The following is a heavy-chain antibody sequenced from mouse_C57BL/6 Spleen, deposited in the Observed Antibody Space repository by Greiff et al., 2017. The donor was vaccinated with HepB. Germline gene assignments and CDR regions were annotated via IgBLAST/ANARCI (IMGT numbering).Heavy chain of an antibody. Sequence: VKLQQPGAELVKPGASVKLSCKASGYTFTSYWMEWVKQRPGQGLEWIGEIDPSDSYTNYNQKFKGKATLTVDTSSSTAYMQLSSLTSEDSAVYYCASPYDYGAYWGQGTLVTVSA. CDR2: IDPSDSYT. CDR3: ASPYDYGAY. V-gene: IGHV1-50*01. CDR1: GYTFTSYW. J-gene: IGHJ3*01. D-gene: IGHD2-4*01.